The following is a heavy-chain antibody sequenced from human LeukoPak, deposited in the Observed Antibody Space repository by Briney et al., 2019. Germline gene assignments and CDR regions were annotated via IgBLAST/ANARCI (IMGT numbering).Heavy chain of an antibody. CDR2: ISGSGGST. Sequence: GGSLRLSCAASGLTFSSYAMSWVRQAPGKGLDWVSAISGSGGSTYSADSVKGRFTISRDNSKNTLYLQMNSLRAEDTAVYYCAKDWFGELFVDYWGQGTLVTVSS. J-gene: IGHJ4*02. V-gene: IGHV3-23*01. D-gene: IGHD3-10*01. CDR3: AKDWFGELFVDY. CDR1: GLTFSSYA.